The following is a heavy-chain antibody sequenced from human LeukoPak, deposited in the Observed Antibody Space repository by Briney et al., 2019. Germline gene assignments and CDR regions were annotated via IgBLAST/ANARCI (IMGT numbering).Heavy chain of an antibody. CDR1: GGSISSYY. J-gene: IGHJ4*01. CDR3: ARAAYSTPDY. V-gene: IGHV4-59*12. Sequence: SETLSLTCTVSGGSISSYYWSWIRQPPGKGLEWIGYIYYSGSTFYNPSLKSRVTMSIDTSKNQFSLKLSSVTAADTAVYYCARAAYSTPDYWGQGTLVTVSS. D-gene: IGHD2/OR15-2a*01. CDR2: IYYSGST.